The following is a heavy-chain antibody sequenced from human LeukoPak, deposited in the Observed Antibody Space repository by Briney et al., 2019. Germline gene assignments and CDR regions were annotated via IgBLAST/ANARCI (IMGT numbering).Heavy chain of an antibody. CDR2: IYPGDFDI. Sequence: GESLKISCQTSGFSFTTYWIGWVRQMPGKGLEWMGIIYPGDFDIRYGPSFQGQVTISADRSITTAYLQWTALKASDTAMYYCVTRTGIAAAGFDHWGQGTLVTVSS. D-gene: IGHD6-13*01. J-gene: IGHJ4*02. CDR1: GFSFTTYW. V-gene: IGHV5-51*01. CDR3: VTRTGIAAAGFDH.